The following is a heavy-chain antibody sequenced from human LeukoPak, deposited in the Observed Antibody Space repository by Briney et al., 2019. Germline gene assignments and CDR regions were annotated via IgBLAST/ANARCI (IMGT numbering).Heavy chain of an antibody. CDR3: ARVGPAYGSGSYYY. CDR1: GYTFTSYG. J-gene: IGHJ4*02. V-gene: IGHV1-2*02. CDR2: INPNSGGT. Sequence: ASVKVSCKASGYTFTSYGISWVRQAPGQGLEWMGWINPNSGGTNYAQKFQGRVTMTRDTSISTAYMELSRLRSDDTAVYYCARVGPAYGSGSYYYWGQGTLVTVSS. D-gene: IGHD3-10*01.